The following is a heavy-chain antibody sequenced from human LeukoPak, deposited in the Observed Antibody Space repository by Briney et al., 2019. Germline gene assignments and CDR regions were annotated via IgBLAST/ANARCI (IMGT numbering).Heavy chain of an antibody. CDR2: IKSKNVGGTT. CDR1: EFTFNNAW. J-gene: IGHJ5*02. Sequence: GGSLRLSCAASEFTFNNAWMNRVRQAPGKGLEWVGRIKSKNVGGTTDYAAPVKGRFTISRDDSKNTVYLQMNSLKIEDTAVYYCTSHAAFDPWGQGTLVTVSS. CDR3: TSHAAFDP. V-gene: IGHV3-15*01.